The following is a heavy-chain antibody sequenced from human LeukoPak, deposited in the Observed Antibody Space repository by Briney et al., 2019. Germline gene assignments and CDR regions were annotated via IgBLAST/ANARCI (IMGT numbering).Heavy chain of an antibody. D-gene: IGHD3-3*01. CDR1: GFTFSSYA. CDR3: ANPSDYDFWSDLDY. J-gene: IGHJ4*02. V-gene: IGHV3-23*01. CDR2: ISGSGGST. Sequence: GGSLRLSCAASGFTFSSYAMSWVRQAPGKGLEWVSSISGSGGSTYYADSVEGRFTISRDNSKHTLYLRMNSQRAEDTAVYYCANPSDYDFWSDLDYWGQGALVTVSS.